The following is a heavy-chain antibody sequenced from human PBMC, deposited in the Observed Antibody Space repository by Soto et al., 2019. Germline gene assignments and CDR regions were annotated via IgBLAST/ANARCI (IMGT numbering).Heavy chain of an antibody. CDR2: TSANNVNT. J-gene: IGHJ4*02. CDR1: GYTFTSYG. V-gene: IGHV1-18*01. CDR3: ARDAAVGLFDY. Sequence: QVQLVQSGAEVKKPGASVKVSCKASGYTFTSYGISWVRQSPGQGLEWMGWTSANNVNTKYAQKFQGRVTMTTDTSTSTAYMELRSLRSDDTAVYYCARDAAVGLFDYWGQGTLVTVSS. D-gene: IGHD1-26*01.